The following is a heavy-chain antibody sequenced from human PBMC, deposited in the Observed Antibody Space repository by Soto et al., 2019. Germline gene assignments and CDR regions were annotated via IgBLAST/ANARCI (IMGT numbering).Heavy chain of an antibody. CDR2: INPSGGST. J-gene: IGHJ4*02. D-gene: IGHD3-22*01. CDR1: GYTFTNYH. CDR3: AREDLISMRDYYFTY. Sequence: GASVKVSCKASGYTFTNYHIHWVRQAPGQGLEWMGIINPSGGSTSYAQRFRGRVTMTRDTSTSTVYMDLSGLRSEDTAVYYCAREDLISMRDYYFTYWGQGSMVTVSS. V-gene: IGHV1-46*01.